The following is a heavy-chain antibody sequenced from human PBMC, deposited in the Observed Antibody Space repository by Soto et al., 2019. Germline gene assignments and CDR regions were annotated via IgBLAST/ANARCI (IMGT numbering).Heavy chain of an antibody. CDR2: INHSGST. V-gene: IGHV4-34*01. CDR1: GGSFSGYY. Sequence: SETLSLTCAVYGGSFSGYYWSWIRQPPGKGLEWIGEINHSGSTNYNPSLKSRVTISVDTSKNQFSLKLSSVTAADTAMYYCARAVDMVRGVSWFDPWGQGTLVTVSS. D-gene: IGHD3-10*01. J-gene: IGHJ5*02. CDR3: ARAVDMVRGVSWFDP.